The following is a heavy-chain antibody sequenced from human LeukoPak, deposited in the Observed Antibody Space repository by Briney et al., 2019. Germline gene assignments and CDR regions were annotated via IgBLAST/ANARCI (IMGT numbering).Heavy chain of an antibody. Sequence: GGSLRLSCVASGFTFTTYSMSWVRQAPGKGLEWVSTISGSGTNTYYADSVKGRFTISRDNSKNTLYLQMNSLRPDDTAVYYCAKETGSGGDPYDYWGQGTLVTVSS. V-gene: IGHV3-23*01. D-gene: IGHD2-21*02. J-gene: IGHJ4*02. CDR1: GFTFTTYS. CDR3: AKETGSGGDPYDY. CDR2: ISGSGTNT.